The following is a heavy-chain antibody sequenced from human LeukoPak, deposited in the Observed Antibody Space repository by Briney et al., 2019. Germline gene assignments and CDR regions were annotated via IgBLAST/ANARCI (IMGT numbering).Heavy chain of an antibody. Sequence: GASVKVSCKASGYTFTGYYMYWVRQAPGQGLEWVGWINPNSGGTNYAQNFQGRVSMTRDTSITTAYMELSGLRSDDTAVYYCARDRIAAVWGQGTLVTVSS. D-gene: IGHD6-13*01. V-gene: IGHV1-2*02. CDR1: GYTFTGYY. CDR3: ARDRIAAV. CDR2: INPNSGGT. J-gene: IGHJ4*02.